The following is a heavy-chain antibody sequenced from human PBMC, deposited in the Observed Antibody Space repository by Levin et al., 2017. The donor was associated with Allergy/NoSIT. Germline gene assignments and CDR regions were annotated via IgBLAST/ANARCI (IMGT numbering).Heavy chain of an antibody. CDR3: TRGRGFILDY. J-gene: IGHJ4*02. Sequence: GGSLRLSCAASGFTFSNHWMNWVRQAPGKGLEWVAIIKQDGSEKYYVDSVKGRVTISRDNAKNSLHLQMNSLRAEDTAVYYCTRGRGFILDYWGQGTLVTVSS. D-gene: IGHD3-22*01. CDR1: GFTFSNHW. V-gene: IGHV3-7*04. CDR2: IKQDGSEK.